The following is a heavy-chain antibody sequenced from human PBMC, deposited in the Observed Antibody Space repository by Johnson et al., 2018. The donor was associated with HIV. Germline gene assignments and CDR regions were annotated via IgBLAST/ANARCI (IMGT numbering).Heavy chain of an antibody. Sequence: QVQLVESGGGVVQPGRSLRLSCAASGFPFSSYGMHWVRQAPGKGLEWVAVTSYDGSNKYYAASVKGRFTISRDNSKNTLYLQMNSLRPEDTAVYYCAKSGFFVLVVYAPDVFDIWGQGTMVTVSS. J-gene: IGHJ3*02. CDR2: TSYDGSNK. CDR1: GFPFSSYG. CDR3: AKSGFFVLVVYAPDVFDI. V-gene: IGHV3-30*18. D-gene: IGHD2-8*02.